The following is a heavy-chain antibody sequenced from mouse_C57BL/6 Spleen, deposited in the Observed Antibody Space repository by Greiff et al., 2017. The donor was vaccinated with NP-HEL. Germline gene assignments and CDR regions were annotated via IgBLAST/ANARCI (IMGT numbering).Heavy chain of an antibody. V-gene: IGHV5-4*01. J-gene: IGHJ3*01. Sequence: EVKLMESGGGLVKPGGSLKLSCAASGFTFSSYAMSWVRQTPEKRLEWVATISDGGSYTYYPDNVKGRVTISRDNAKNNLYLQMSHLKSEDTAMYYCARDTGLFAYWGQGTLVTVSA. CDR2: ISDGGSYT. CDR1: GFTFSSYA. CDR3: ARDTGLFAY.